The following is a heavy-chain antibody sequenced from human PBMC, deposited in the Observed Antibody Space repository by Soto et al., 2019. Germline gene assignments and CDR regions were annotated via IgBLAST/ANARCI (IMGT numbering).Heavy chain of an antibody. J-gene: IGHJ4*02. D-gene: IGHD6-13*01. CDR3: ARDRSSWYGIDY. CDR2: ITTSGYTI. CDR1: GFSFSDYY. V-gene: IGHV3-11*01. Sequence: GGSLRLSCVASGFSFSDYYMTWVRQAPGKGLEWISYITTSGYTIYYTDSVKGRFTISRDNAKNSLYLQMNNLRAEDTAAYYCARDRSSWYGIDYWGQGTLVTVSS.